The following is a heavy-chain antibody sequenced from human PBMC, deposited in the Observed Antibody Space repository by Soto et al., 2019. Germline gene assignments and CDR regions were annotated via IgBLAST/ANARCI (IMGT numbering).Heavy chain of an antibody. J-gene: IGHJ5*02. V-gene: IGHV4-34*02. D-gene: IGHD5-12*01. CDR3: ARTDIVTTNCFDP. Sequence: QVHLQQWCAGLLKPSETLSLTCAVSGASFIGYYWTWIRQPPGKGLEWIGEINHRGSANYNPSLKSRVTISVDSSNNQFSLKLSSVTAAYTSVYYWARTDIVTTNCFDPWGQGTVVTVSS. CDR2: INHRGSA. CDR1: GASFIGYY.